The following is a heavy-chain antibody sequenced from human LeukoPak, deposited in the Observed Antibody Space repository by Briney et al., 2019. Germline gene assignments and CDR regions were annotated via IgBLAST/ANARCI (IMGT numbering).Heavy chain of an antibody. CDR2: ISSSGKSI. Sequence: GGSLRLSCSASGFTFSSYEMNWVRQAPGKGLEWVSYISSSGKSIYYGDSVKGRFTISRDNAKNSLFLQMNSLRVEDTAVYYCVRNLYRSLPLFDFWGQGTLVTVSS. V-gene: IGHV3-48*03. J-gene: IGHJ4*02. CDR1: GFTFSSYE. D-gene: IGHD5-12*01. CDR3: VRNLYRSLPLFDF.